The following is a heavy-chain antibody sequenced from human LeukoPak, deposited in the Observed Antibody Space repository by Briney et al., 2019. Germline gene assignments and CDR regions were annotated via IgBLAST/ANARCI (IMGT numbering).Heavy chain of an antibody. CDR2: IYHSGST. CDR3: ARGGGYSDY. CDR1: GGSISSGGYS. Sequence: NPSQTLSLTCAVSGGSISSGGYSWSWIRQPPGKGLEWIGYIYHSGSTYYNPSLKSRVTISVDRSKNQFSLKLSSVTAADTAVYYCARGGGYSDYWGQGTLVTVSS. D-gene: IGHD3-10*01. J-gene: IGHJ4*02. V-gene: IGHV4-30-2*01.